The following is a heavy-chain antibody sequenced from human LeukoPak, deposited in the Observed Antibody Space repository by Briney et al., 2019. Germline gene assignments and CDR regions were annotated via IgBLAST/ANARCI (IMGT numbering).Heavy chain of an antibody. Sequence: PGGSLRLSCAASGFTFSSYEMNWVRQAPGKGLEWVSYISSRGTNIYYADSVKGRITISRDNAKNSLYLQMNSLRVEDTAVYYCARARFGTAGADYWGQGTLVTVSS. CDR1: GFTFSSYE. V-gene: IGHV3-48*03. CDR2: ISSRGTNI. CDR3: ARARFGTAGADY. J-gene: IGHJ4*02. D-gene: IGHD1-1*01.